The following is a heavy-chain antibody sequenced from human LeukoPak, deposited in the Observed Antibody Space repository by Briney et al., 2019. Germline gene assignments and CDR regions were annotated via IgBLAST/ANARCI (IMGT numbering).Heavy chain of an antibody. V-gene: IGHV3-23*01. Sequence: GGSLRLSCAASGFTFSSYAMSWVRQAPGKGLEWVSAISGSGGSTYYADSVKSRFTISRDNSKNTLYLQMNSLRAEDTAVYYCAKDLSGVGANYFDYWGQGTLVTVSS. D-gene: IGHD1-26*01. CDR2: ISGSGGST. J-gene: IGHJ4*02. CDR3: AKDLSGVGANYFDY. CDR1: GFTFSSYA.